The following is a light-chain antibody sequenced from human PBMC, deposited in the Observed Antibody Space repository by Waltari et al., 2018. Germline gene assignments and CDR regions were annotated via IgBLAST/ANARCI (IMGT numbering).Light chain of an antibody. J-gene: IGKJ2*01. CDR1: QSVGSRH. Sequence: EIVLTQPPGTLSLSPGEKVTLSCRARQSVGSRHLAWYQQKPGQAPRLLIYDVSTRATGIPDRFTGSGSGTDFSLTISRLEPEDFAVYYCQQYGSSPYTFGQGTQLEIK. CDR3: QQYGSSPYT. V-gene: IGKV3-20*01. CDR2: DVS.